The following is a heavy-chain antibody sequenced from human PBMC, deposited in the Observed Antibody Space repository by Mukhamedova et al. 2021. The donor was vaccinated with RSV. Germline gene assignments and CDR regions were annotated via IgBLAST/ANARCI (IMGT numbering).Heavy chain of an antibody. CDR3: ATAGQQLVRDYYGMDV. D-gene: IGHD6-13*01. V-gene: IGHV1-69-2*01. CDR2: GET. Sequence: GETIYAEKFQGRVTITADTSTDTAYMELSSLRSEDTAVYYCATAGQQLVRDYYGMDVWGQGTTVTVSS. J-gene: IGHJ6*02.